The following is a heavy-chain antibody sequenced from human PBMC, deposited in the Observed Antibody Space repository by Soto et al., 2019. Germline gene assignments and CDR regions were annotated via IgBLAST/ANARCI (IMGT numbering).Heavy chain of an antibody. V-gene: IGHV3-13*01. D-gene: IGHD6-13*01. J-gene: IGHJ6*03. CDR3: ARGWLATGGSLSYMDV. CDR2: IGTAGDT. Sequence: EVQLVESGGGLIQPGMSLRLSCAASGFTFSSYDMHRVRQATGKGLEWVSAIGTAGDTYYPGSVKGRFTISGEHAKNSLYLQMNSLRAGETALYYCARGWLATGGSLSYMDVWGKGTTVTVSS. CDR1: GFTFSSYD.